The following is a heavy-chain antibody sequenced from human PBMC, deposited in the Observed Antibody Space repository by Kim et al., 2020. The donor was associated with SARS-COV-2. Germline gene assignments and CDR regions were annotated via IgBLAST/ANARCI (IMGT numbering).Heavy chain of an antibody. CDR1: GGSISTINW. D-gene: IGHD3-10*01. V-gene: IGHV4-4*02. CDR3: ARDRPHTYGSGTYMDV. CDR2: IYHSGTT. Sequence: SETLSLTCAVSGGSISTINWWSWVRQPPGKGLEWIGEIYHSGTTTYNPSLESRVSISVDKSKNQFSLKLSSVTAADTAVYYCARDRPHTYGSGTYMDVWGKGTPVT. J-gene: IGHJ6*04.